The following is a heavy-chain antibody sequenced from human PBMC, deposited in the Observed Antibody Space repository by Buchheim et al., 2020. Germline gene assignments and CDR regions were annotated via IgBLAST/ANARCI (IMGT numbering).Heavy chain of an antibody. J-gene: IGHJ6*04. D-gene: IGHD1-14*01. CDR2: ISYDGSNK. CDR3: AGGTEPGDYYYYHGMDV. V-gene: IGHV3-30-3*01. CDR1: GFTFSSYA. Sequence: QVQLVESGGGVVQPGRSLRLSCAASGFTFSSYAMHRVRQAPGKGLEWVAVISYDGSNKYYADPVKGRFTISRDNSKKTPCLKMNSLRAEDTAVYYCAGGTEPGDYYYYHGMDVEGKGTT.